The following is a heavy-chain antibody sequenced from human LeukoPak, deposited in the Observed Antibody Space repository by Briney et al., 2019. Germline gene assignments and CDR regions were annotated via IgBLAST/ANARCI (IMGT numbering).Heavy chain of an antibody. D-gene: IGHD6-13*01. CDR1: GFTFSSNG. V-gene: IGHV3-30*02. CDR3: ARDPGSSSWYVDY. Sequence: GGSLRLSCAAAGFTFSSNGMHWVRQAPGKGLEWVAFIRYDGSNKYYADSVKGRFTISRDNAKNSLYLQMNSLRAEDTAVYYCARDPGSSSWYVDYWGQGTLVTVSS. CDR2: IRYDGSNK. J-gene: IGHJ4*02.